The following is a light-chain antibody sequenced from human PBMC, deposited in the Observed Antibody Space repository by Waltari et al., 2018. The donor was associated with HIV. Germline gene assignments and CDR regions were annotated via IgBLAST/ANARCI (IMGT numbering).Light chain of an antibody. CDR2: DNN. CDR1: SPNIGNNY. Sequence: QSVLTQPPSVSAAPGQKVTISCSGSSPNIGNNYVSWYQQVPGTAPKLLIYDNNKRPSEIPDRFSGSKSGTSATLGITGLQTGDEADYYCGTWDTSAGVFGGGTKLTVL. V-gene: IGLV1-51*01. J-gene: IGLJ3*02. CDR3: GTWDTSAGV.